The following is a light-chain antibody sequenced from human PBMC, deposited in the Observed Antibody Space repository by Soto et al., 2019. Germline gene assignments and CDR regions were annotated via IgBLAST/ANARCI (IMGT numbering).Light chain of an antibody. Sequence: EIVLTQSPGTLSLSPGERATLSCRASQSVSSSYLAWYQQKPGQAPRLLIYGASSRATGIPDRFSGSGSGTDFPLTISRREPEDFAVYYCQQYGSSPATFGGGTKVEIK. CDR3: QQYGSSPAT. V-gene: IGKV3-20*01. J-gene: IGKJ4*01. CDR1: QSVSSSY. CDR2: GAS.